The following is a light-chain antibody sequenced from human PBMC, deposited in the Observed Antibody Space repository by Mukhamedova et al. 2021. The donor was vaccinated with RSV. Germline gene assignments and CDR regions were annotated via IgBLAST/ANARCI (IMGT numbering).Light chain of an antibody. Sequence: WYQRRVHGRAPKLLVHRASSLESGVPSRFSGSGSGTEFTLTITSLQLDDFATYYCQHYSSYLYTFGQGTNLEIK. V-gene: IGKV1-5*03. CDR2: RAS. J-gene: IGKJ2*01. CDR3: QHYSSYLYT.